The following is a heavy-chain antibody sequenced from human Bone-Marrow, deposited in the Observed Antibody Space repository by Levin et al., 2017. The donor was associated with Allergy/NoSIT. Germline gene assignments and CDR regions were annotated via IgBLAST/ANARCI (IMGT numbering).Heavy chain of an antibody. Sequence: SETLSLTCTVSGDSISSSSYYWGWIRQPPGKGLEWIGSIYYSGSTYYNPSVKSRVTISIDTSKNQFSLKLSSVTATDTAVYYCASQQLVVNYWGQGTLVTVSS. CDR2: IYYSGST. J-gene: IGHJ4*02. V-gene: IGHV4-39*01. D-gene: IGHD6-13*01. CDR3: ASQQLVVNY. CDR1: GDSISSSSYY.